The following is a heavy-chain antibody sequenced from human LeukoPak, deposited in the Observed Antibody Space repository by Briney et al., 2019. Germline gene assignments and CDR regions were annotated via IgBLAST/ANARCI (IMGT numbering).Heavy chain of an antibody. CDR1: GFTFSSYA. V-gene: IGHV3-30-3*01. CDR3: AREGVEAYYDFWSGYFDY. J-gene: IGHJ4*02. Sequence: GGSLRLSCAASGFTFSSYAMHGVRQAPGKGLEGVAVISYDGSNKYYADSVKGRFTISRDNSKNTLYLQMNSLRAEDTAVYYCAREGVEAYYDFWSGYFDYWGQGTLVTVSS. D-gene: IGHD3-3*01. CDR2: ISYDGSNK.